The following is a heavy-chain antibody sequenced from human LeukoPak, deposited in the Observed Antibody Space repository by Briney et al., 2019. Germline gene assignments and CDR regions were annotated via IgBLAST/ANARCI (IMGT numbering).Heavy chain of an antibody. J-gene: IGHJ6*02. CDR1: GFTFSSYE. Sequence: GGSLRLSCAASGFTFSSYEMNWVRQAPGKGLEWVSSISSSSSYIYYADSVKGRFPISRDNAKNSLYLQMNSLRAEDTAVYYCARVGEITMVRGNYYGMDVWGQGTTVTVSS. CDR2: ISSSSSYI. D-gene: IGHD3-10*01. CDR3: ARVGEITMVRGNYYGMDV. V-gene: IGHV3-21*01.